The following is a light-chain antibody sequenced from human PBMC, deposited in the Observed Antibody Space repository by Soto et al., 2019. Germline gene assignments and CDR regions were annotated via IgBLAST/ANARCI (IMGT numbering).Light chain of an antibody. CDR1: SSDIGAYNY. V-gene: IGLV2-14*01. CDR2: EVS. CDR3: SSYTSSSTYV. Sequence: QSALTQPASVSGSPGQSITISCTGTSSDIGAYNYVSWYQHHPGKAPKLMICEVSNRPSGVSNRFSGSKSGNTASLTISGLQAEDEADYYCSSYTSSSTYVFGTGTQLTVL. J-gene: IGLJ1*01.